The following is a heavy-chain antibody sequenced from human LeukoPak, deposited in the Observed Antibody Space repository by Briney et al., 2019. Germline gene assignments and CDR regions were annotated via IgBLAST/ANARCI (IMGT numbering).Heavy chain of an antibody. D-gene: IGHD5-12*01. Sequence: PSETLSLTCTVSGDSITSSSYYWGWVRQPPGKGLEWIGSIYSSDSNYYNPALKSRVTIPVDMSNNRFSLKLSSVTAADTAVYYCVSTHFDIGFFYYGMDVWGPGTTVTVSS. CDR1: GDSITSSSYY. V-gene: IGHV4-39*01. J-gene: IGHJ6*02. CDR2: IYSSDSN. CDR3: VSTHFDIGFFYYGMDV.